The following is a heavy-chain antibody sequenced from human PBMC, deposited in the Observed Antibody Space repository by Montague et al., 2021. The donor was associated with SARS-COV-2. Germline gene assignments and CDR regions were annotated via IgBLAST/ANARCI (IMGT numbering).Heavy chain of an antibody. CDR1: GGSISSGSYY. CDR2: IYTSGST. D-gene: IGHD3-10*01. J-gene: IGHJ6*02. CDR3: ARGAVSPGIHGMDV. V-gene: IGHV4-61*02. Sequence: TLSLTCTVSGGSISSGSYYWSWIRQPAGKGLEWIGRIYTSGSTNYNPSLKSRVTISVDTSKNQFSLKLSSVTAADTAVYYCARGAVSPGIHGMDVWGQGTTVTVSS.